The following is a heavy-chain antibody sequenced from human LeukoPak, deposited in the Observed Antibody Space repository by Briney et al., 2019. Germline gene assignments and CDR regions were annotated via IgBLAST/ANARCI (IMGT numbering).Heavy chain of an antibody. CDR3: ARGGQLGHALGY. CDR2: INHSGST. Sequence: SETLSLTCAVYGGSFSNYYWNWIRQPPGKGLEWMGEINHSGSTHYNPSLKSRVTISGDTSKNQFSLKLSSVTAADTAVYYCARGGQLGHALGYWGQGTLVTVSS. V-gene: IGHV4-34*01. J-gene: IGHJ4*02. CDR1: GGSFSNYY. D-gene: IGHD6-6*01.